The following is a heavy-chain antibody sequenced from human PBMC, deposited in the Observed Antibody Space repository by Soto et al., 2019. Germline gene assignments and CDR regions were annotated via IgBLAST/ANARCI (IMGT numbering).Heavy chain of an antibody. CDR1: GGSFSGYY. CDR3: ARGRITMVRGVPTYYFDY. CDR2: INHSGST. V-gene: IGHV4-34*01. D-gene: IGHD3-10*01. Sequence: SETLSLTCAVYGGSFSGYYWSWIRQPPGKGLEWIGEINHSGSTNYNPSLKSRVTISVDTSENQFSLKLSSVTAADTAVYYCARGRITMVRGVPTYYFDYWGQGTLVTVSS. J-gene: IGHJ4*02.